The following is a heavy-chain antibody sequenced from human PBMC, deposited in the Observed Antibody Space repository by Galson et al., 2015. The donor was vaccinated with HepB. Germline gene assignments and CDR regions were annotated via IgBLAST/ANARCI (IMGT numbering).Heavy chain of an antibody. CDR3: ARAMITFGKGYAFDI. V-gene: IGHV3-33*01. J-gene: IGHJ3*02. D-gene: IGHD3-16*01. Sequence: SLRLSCAASGFTFSSYGMHWVRQAPGKGLEWVAVIWYDGSNKYYADSVKGRFTISRDNSKNTLYLQMNSLRAEDTAVYYCARAMITFGKGYAFDIWGQGTMVTVPS. CDR2: IWYDGSNK. CDR1: GFTFSSYG.